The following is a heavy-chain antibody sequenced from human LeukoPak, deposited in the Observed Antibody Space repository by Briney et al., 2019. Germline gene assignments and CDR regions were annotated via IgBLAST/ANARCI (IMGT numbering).Heavy chain of an antibody. D-gene: IGHD3-22*01. CDR2: IYYSGST. J-gene: IGHJ4*02. CDR1: GGSISSYY. CDR3: ARIAFRTRDYYDTSAHHFFDY. V-gene: IGHV4-59*08. Sequence: SETLSLTCTVSGGSISSYYWSWIRQPPGKGLEWIGYIYYSGSTYYNPSLKSRVTISVDTPKNQFSLKLTSVTAADTAVFYCARIAFRTRDYYDTSAHHFFDYWGQGTLVTVSS.